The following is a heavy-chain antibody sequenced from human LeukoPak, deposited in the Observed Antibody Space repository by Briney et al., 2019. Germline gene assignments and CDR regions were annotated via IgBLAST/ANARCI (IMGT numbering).Heavy chain of an antibody. CDR1: GFTFSSYG. Sequence: GGSLRLSCAASGFTFSSYGMHWVRQAPGKGLEWVAVISYDGSNKYYADSVKGRFTISRDNSKNTLYLQMNSLRAEDTAVYYCASVHYDFWSGYFSWGQGTLVTVSS. CDR3: ASVHYDFWSGYFS. V-gene: IGHV3-30*03. J-gene: IGHJ5*02. D-gene: IGHD3-3*01. CDR2: ISYDGSNK.